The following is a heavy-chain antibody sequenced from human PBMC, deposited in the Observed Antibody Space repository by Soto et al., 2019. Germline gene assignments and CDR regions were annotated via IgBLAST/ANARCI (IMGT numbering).Heavy chain of an antibody. CDR3: ARVIGYSYGYYPLGY. CDR2: ISGSGNKT. D-gene: IGHD5-18*01. J-gene: IGHJ4*02. V-gene: IGHV3-23*01. Sequence: GGSLRLSCAASGFSFSPYAMSWVRQAPGKGLEWVSSISGSGNKTYYADSVKGRFTISRDNSKDTLFLQMNGLSAEDTAVYYCARVIGYSYGYYPLGYWGQGTLVTVSS. CDR1: GFSFSPYA.